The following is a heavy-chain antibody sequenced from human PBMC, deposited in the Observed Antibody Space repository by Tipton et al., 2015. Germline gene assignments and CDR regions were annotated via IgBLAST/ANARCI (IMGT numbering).Heavy chain of an antibody. CDR2: ISYTDTT. V-gene: IGHV4-61*01. CDR1: GGSVSSGNYY. J-gene: IGHJ4*02. D-gene: IGHD3-10*01. Sequence: PGLVKPSESLSLTCNVSGGSVSSGNYYWSWIRQPPGKALEWIGYISYTDTTHYNPSLKSRVTISVDTSKTQFSLKLSSVIAAETAVYYCARGLVLWFGMRDYWGRGTLVTVSS. CDR3: ARGLVLWFGMRDY.